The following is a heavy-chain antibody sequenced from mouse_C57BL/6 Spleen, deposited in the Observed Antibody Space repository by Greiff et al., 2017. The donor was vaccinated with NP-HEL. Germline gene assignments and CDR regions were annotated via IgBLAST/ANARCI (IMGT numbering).Heavy chain of an antibody. CDR3: SRRGYDYDWFAY. V-gene: IGHV1-18*01. D-gene: IGHD2-4*01. Sequence: VQLQQSGPELVKPGASVKIPCKASGYTFTDYNMDWVKQSHGKSLEWIGDINPNNGGTNYNQKFKGKATLTVDKSSSTAYMELRSLASDATAVYYCSRRGYDYDWFAYWGQGTLVTVSA. CDR2: INPNNGGT. CDR1: GYTFTDYN. J-gene: IGHJ3*01.